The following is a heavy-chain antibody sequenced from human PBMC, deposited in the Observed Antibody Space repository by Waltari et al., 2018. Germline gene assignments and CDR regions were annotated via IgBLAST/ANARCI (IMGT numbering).Heavy chain of an antibody. J-gene: IGHJ6*02. CDR1: GGSFSGYY. CDR2: INHSGST. CDR3: ARGPLAYCSGGSCYSGVRLGMDV. V-gene: IGHV4-34*01. D-gene: IGHD2-15*01. Sequence: QVQLQQWGAGLLKPSETLSLTCAVYGGSFSGYYWRWIRPPPGKGLEWVGEINHSGSTNYNPSLKSRVTISVDTSKNQFSLKLSSVTAADTAVYYCARGPLAYCSGGSCYSGVRLGMDVWGQGTTVTVSS.